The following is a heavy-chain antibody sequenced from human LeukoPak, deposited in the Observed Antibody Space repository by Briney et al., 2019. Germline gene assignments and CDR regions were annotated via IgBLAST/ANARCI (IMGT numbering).Heavy chain of an antibody. V-gene: IGHV1-8*03. CDR1: GYTFTSYD. CDR3: ARGGYDFWSGSWSKPYYYYMDV. Sequence: GASVKVSCKASGYTFTSYDINWVRQATGQGLEWVGWMNPNSGNTGYAQKFQGRVTITRNTSISTAYMELSSLRSEDTAVYYCARGGYDFWSGSWSKPYYYYMDVWGKGTTVTVSS. CDR2: MNPNSGNT. D-gene: IGHD3-3*01. J-gene: IGHJ6*03.